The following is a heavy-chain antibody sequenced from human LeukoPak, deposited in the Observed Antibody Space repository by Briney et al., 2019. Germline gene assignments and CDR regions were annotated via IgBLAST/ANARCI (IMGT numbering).Heavy chain of an antibody. J-gene: IGHJ4*02. CDR1: GGSISSYC. D-gene: IGHD3-10*01. V-gene: IGHV4-4*09. CDR2: IYTSGST. CDR3: ARQKGVSAYFDY. Sequence: SETLSLTCTVSGGSISSYCWSWIRQPPGKGLEWIGYIYTSGSTNYNPSLKSRVTISVDTSKNQFSLKLSSVTAADTAVYYCARQKGVSAYFDYWGQGTLVTVSS.